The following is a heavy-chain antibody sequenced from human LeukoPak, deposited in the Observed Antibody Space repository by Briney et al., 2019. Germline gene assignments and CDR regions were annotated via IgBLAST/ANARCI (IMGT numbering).Heavy chain of an antibody. CDR2: ISSSGSTI. D-gene: IGHD3-9*01. CDR3: AKDRQGDYDILTGYLDY. CDR1: GFTFSSYE. J-gene: IGHJ4*02. Sequence: GGSLRLSCAASGFTFSSYEMNWVRQAPGKGLEWVSYISSSGSTIYYADSVKGRFTISRDNSKNTLYLLMNSLSAEDTGVYYCAKDRQGDYDILTGYLDYWGQGTLVTVSS. V-gene: IGHV3-48*03.